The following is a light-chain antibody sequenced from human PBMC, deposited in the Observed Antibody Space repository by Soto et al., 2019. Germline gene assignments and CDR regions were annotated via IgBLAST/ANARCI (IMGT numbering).Light chain of an antibody. CDR2: GVT. Sequence: QSVLTQPTSVSGTPGQSITISCTGNHNDIGTYDYVSWYQQHPGRAPRLLIHGVTTRPSGISGRFSASKSGITASLTISGLQPEDEADYDCSSFTYNRIYVFGSGTKVTVL. J-gene: IGLJ1*01. CDR1: HNDIGTYDY. CDR3: SSFTYNRIYV. V-gene: IGLV2-14*03.